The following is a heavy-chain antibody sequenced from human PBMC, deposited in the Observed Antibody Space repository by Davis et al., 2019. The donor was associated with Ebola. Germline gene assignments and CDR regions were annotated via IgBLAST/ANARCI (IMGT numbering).Heavy chain of an antibody. Sequence: PSETLSLTCTVSGGSISSGGYYWSWIRQHPGKGLEWIGYIYYSGSTYYNPSLKSRVTISVDTSKNQFSLKLSSVTAADTAVYYCARDRSYYDSSGYWYFDLWGRGTLVTVSS. J-gene: IGHJ2*01. D-gene: IGHD3-22*01. CDR2: IYYSGST. CDR3: ARDRSYYDSSGYWYFDL. V-gene: IGHV4-31*03. CDR1: GGSISSGGYY.